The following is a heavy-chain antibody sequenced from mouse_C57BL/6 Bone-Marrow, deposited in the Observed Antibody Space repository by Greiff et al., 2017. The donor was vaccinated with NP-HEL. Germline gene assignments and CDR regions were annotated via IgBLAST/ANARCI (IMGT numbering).Heavy chain of an antibody. CDR2: IDPSDSET. CDR3: ARHYYGSSYGYFDV. Sequence: QVQLQQPGAELVRPGSSVKLSCKASGYTFPSYWMHWVKQRPIQGLEWIGNIDPSDSETHYNQKFKDKATLTVDKSSSTAYMQLSSLTSEDSAVYYCARHYYGSSYGYFDVWGTGTTVTVSS. CDR1: GYTFPSYW. V-gene: IGHV1-52*01. D-gene: IGHD1-1*01. J-gene: IGHJ1*03.